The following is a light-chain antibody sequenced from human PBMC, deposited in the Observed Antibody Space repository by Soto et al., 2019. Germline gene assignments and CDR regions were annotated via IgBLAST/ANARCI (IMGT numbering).Light chain of an antibody. V-gene: IGKV3-15*01. Sequence: EIVMTQSPATLSVSPGERATLSCRASQSVSSNLAWYQQKPGQAPRLLIYGASTRATGIPARFSGSGSGTEYTLTISSLQSEDFAVYYCQQYNNWPPYTVGQGHKLEIK. CDR2: GAS. CDR1: QSVSSN. CDR3: QQYNNWPPYT. J-gene: IGKJ2*01.